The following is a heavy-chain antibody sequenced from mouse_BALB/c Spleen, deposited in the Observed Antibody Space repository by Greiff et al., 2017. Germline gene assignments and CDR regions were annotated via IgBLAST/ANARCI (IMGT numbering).Heavy chain of an antibody. CDR1: GFTFSSYY. J-gene: IGHJ4*01. D-gene: IGHD3-1*01. CDR2: INSNGGST. V-gene: IGHV5-6-2*01. Sequence: EVKVVESGGGLVKLGGSLKLSCAASGFTFSSYYMSWVRQTPEKRLELVAAINSNGGSTYYPDTVKGRFTISRDNAKNTLYLQMSSLKSEDTALYYCARRGTARATLDYWGQGTSVTVSS. CDR3: ARRGTARATLDY.